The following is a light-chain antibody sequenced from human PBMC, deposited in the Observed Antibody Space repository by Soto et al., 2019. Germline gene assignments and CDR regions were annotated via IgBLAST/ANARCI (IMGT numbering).Light chain of an antibody. J-gene: IGKJ1*01. CDR3: QQYGGSSWT. CDR1: QSVSSN. Sequence: EIVMTQSPATLSVSPGERATLSCRASQSVSSNLAWYQQKPGQAPRLLIYGASTRATGIPARFSGSGSGTEFILTISSLQSEDFAVYYCQQYGGSSWTFGQGTKVEIK. V-gene: IGKV3-15*01. CDR2: GAS.